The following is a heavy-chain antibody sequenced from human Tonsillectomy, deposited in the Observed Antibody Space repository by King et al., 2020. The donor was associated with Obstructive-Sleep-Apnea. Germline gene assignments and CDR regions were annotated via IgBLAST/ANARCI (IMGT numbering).Heavy chain of an antibody. J-gene: IGHJ3*02. CDR2: IYYSGST. CDR3: ARAWRVVPAADAFDI. V-gene: IGHV4-39*07. CDR1: GGSISSSTYY. Sequence: QLQESGPGLVKPSETLSLTCTVSGGSISSSTYYWGWIRQPPGRGLEWIGSIYYSGSTYANPSLNSRVTISVDTSKNQVSLKLSSVTAADTAVYYCARAWRVVPAADAFDIWGQGTMVTVSS. D-gene: IGHD2-2*01.